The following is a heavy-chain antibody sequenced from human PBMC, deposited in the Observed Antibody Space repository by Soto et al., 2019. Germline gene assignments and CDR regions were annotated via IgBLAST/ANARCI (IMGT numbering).Heavy chain of an antibody. CDR2: IYYSGST. D-gene: IGHD6-13*01. CDR3: ARLRSSWYWFDP. Sequence: SETLSLTCTVSGGSISSSSYYWGWIRQPPGKGLEWIGSIYYSGSTYYNPSLKSRVTISVDTSKNQFSLKLSSVTAADTAVYYRARLRSSWYWFDPWGQGTLVTVSS. V-gene: IGHV4-39*01. J-gene: IGHJ5*02. CDR1: GGSISSSSYY.